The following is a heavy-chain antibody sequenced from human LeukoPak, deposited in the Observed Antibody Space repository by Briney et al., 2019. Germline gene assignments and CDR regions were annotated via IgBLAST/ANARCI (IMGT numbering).Heavy chain of an antibody. CDR3: ARDGLQAYYDSSGFLDY. CDR1: GFTFSSYN. V-gene: IGHV3-21*01. J-gene: IGHJ4*02. CDR2: ISGSSSFI. Sequence: GGSLRLSCAASGFTFSSYNINWVRQAPGKGLEWVSSISGSSSFISYADSVKGRFTISRDNAKNSLYLQMNSLRAEDTAVYYCARDGLQAYYDSSGFLDYWGQGTLVTVSS. D-gene: IGHD3-22*01.